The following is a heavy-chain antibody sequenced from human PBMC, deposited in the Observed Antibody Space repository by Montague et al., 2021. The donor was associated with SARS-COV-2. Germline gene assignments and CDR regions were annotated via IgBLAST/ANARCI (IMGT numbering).Heavy chain of an antibody. J-gene: IGHJ4*02. CDR2: NYLRGNA. D-gene: IGHD2-21*02. V-gene: IGHV4-38-2*02. Sequence: SETLSLTCSVSGYFIGTGYYWGWTRQSPGKGLEWIGSNYLRGNAYYNPSLNSRVTISLDTSNNQFSLRLTSVTTSDTAVYYCARGRVTRAGFDYWGQGIRVIVSS. CDR3: ARGRVTRAGFDY. CDR1: GYFIGTGYY.